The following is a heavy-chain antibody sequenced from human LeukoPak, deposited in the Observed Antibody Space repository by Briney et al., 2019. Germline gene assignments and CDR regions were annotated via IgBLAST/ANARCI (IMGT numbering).Heavy chain of an antibody. Sequence: ASVKVSCKASGYTFSGYFVHWVRQAPGQGLEWMGRINAGSGDTEFAQKFQGRVTMTRDTFVSTAYMVVSGLTSDDTAMYYCARDLSSTPNWELDHWGQGTLVTVSS. CDR2: INAGSGDT. CDR1: GYTFSGYF. V-gene: IGHV1-2*06. CDR3: ARDLSSTPNWELDH. J-gene: IGHJ4*02. D-gene: IGHD1-1*01.